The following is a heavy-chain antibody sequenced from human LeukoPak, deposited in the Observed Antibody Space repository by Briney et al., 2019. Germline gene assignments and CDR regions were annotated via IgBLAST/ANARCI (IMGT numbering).Heavy chain of an antibody. J-gene: IGHJ4*02. CDR2: MNPNSGNT. V-gene: IGHV1-8*01. Sequence: RASVKVSCKASGYTFTSYDINWVRQATGQGLEWMGWMNPNSGNTGYAQKLQGRVTMTRNTSISTAYMELSSLRSEDTAVYYCARGLRGNRNTHLRYWGQGTLVTVSS. D-gene: IGHD2-2*02. CDR1: GYTFTSYD. CDR3: ARGLRGNRNTHLRY.